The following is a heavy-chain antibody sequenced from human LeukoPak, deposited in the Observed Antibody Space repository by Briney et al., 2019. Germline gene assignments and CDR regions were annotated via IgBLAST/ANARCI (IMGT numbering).Heavy chain of an antibody. CDR3: ARHGGAAGGIDY. V-gene: IGHV4-39*01. CDR1: GGFVSNRSYF. Sequence: SETLSLTCTVSGGFVSNRSYFWGWIRQPPGKGLEWIGSIYYSGTTYHNPSLKSRITISIDTSKNRFSLKLSSVTAADTAVYYCARHGGAAGGIDYWGQGTLVTVSS. CDR2: IYYSGTT. J-gene: IGHJ4*02. D-gene: IGHD6-13*01.